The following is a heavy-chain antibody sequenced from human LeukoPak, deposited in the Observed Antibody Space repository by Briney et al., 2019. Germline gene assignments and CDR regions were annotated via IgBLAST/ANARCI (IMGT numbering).Heavy chain of an antibody. V-gene: IGHV1-69*04. J-gene: IGHJ4*02. CDR2: IIPILGIA. Sequence: SVKVSYKASGGTFSSYAISWVRQAPGQGLEWMGRIIPILGIANYAQKFQGRVTITADKSTSTAYMELSSLRSEDTAVYYCASGTAAGTIDYWGQGTLVTVSS. CDR1: GGTFSSYA. CDR3: ASGTAAGTIDY. D-gene: IGHD6-13*01.